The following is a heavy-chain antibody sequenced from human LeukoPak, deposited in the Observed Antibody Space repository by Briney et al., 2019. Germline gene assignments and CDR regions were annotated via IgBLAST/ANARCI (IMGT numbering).Heavy chain of an antibody. CDR3: AKEGNAFDI. J-gene: IGHJ3*02. D-gene: IGHD3-10*01. Sequence: PSQTLSLTCVISGDSVSSNSVAWNWIRQSPSRGLEWLGRTYYRSKWYNDYAVSVKSRITISPDTSKNQFSLQLNSVTPEDTAVYYCAKEGNAFDIWGQGTMVTVSS. V-gene: IGHV6-1*01. CDR2: TYYRSKWYN. CDR1: GDSVSSNSVA.